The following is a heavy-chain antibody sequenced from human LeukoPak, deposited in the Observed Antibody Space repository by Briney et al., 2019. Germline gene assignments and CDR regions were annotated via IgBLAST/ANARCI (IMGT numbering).Heavy chain of an antibody. D-gene: IGHD2-15*01. V-gene: IGHV3-73*01. J-gene: IGHJ4*02. CDR3: TRPYCSGGSCYLDY. CDR2: IRSKANSYAT. Sequence: PGGSLRLSCAASGFTFSGSAMHWVRQASGKGLGWVGRIRSKANSYATAYAASVKGRFTISRDDSKNTAYLQMNSLKTEDTAVYYCTRPYCSGGSCYLDYWGQGTLVTVSS. CDR1: GFTFSGSA.